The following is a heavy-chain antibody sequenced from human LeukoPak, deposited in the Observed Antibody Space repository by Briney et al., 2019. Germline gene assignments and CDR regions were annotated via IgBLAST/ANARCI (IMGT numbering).Heavy chain of an antibody. CDR3: ASVATVTTDYYGMDV. J-gene: IGHJ6*02. D-gene: IGHD4-17*01. CDR1: GYTFTSYD. CDR2: MNPNSGNT. V-gene: IGHV1-8*01. Sequence: ASVKVSCKASGYTFTSYDINWVRQATGQGLEWMGWMNPNSGNTGYAQKFQGRVTMTRNTSISTAYMELSSLRYEDTAVYYCASVATVTTDYYGMDVWGQGTTVTVSS.